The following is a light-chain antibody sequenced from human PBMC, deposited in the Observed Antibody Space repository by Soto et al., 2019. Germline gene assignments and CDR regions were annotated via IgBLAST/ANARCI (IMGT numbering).Light chain of an antibody. Sequence: EIVLTQSPGTLSVSPGERATLSCRASQSVGRNYLAWYQQKPGQAPRLLIYDASSTATGIQDRFTGSGSGTDFPLTISRLEPEDVAVYYCQQYACSPLPFGGGTEVETK. J-gene: IGKJ4*01. V-gene: IGKV3-20*01. CDR2: DAS. CDR3: QQYACSPLP. CDR1: QSVGRNY.